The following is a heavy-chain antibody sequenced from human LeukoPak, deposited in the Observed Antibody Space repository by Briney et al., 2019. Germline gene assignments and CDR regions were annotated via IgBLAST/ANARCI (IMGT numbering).Heavy chain of an antibody. Sequence: PGGSLRLSCAASGFTFRTYAMAWVRLAPGKGLEWVSSVSGTGSTTYYADSVRGRFTISRDTSRNILFLQMDSLRAEDTAVYYCAREDIVATQHYGMDVWGQGTTVTVSS. CDR2: VSGTGSTT. CDR1: GFTFRTYA. V-gene: IGHV3-23*01. D-gene: IGHD5-12*01. CDR3: AREDIVATQHYGMDV. J-gene: IGHJ6*02.